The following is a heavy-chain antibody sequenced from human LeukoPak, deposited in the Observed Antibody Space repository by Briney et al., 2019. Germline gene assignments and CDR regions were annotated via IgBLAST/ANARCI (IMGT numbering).Heavy chain of an antibody. CDR3: ARDLSLGSGSYFFGTYYYYYMDV. J-gene: IGHJ6*03. CDR1: GYTFTGYY. D-gene: IGHD3-10*01. V-gene: IGHV1-2*02. CDR2: INPNSGGT. Sequence: GASVKVSCKASGYTFTGYYMHWVRQAPGQGLEWMGWINPNSGGTNYAQKFQGRVTMTRDTSISTAYMELSRLRSDDTAVYYCARDLSLGSGSYFFGTYYYYYMDVWGKGTTVTISS.